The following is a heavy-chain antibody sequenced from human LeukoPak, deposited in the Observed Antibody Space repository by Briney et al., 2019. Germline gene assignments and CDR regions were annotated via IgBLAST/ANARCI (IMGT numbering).Heavy chain of an antibody. D-gene: IGHD3-9*01. CDR3: AKWGDYDVLTGYYVSDY. Sequence: GGSLRLSCAASGFTFSNYAMSWVRQAPGKGLEWVSAITGSGGNTYYADSVKGRFTISRDNSKNTVFLQMNSLRAEDTAVYYCAKWGDYDVLTGYYVSDYRGQGTLVTVSS. CDR2: ITGSGGNT. J-gene: IGHJ4*02. CDR1: GFTFSNYA. V-gene: IGHV3-23*01.